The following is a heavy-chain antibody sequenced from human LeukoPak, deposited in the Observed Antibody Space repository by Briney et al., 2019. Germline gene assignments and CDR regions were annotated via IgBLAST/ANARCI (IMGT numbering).Heavy chain of an antibody. CDR2: ISAYNGNT. Sequence: GASVRVSCKASGYTFTSYGISWVRQAPGQGLEWMGWISAYNGNTNYAQKLQGRVTMTTDTSTSTAYMELRSLRSDDTAVYYCARVSIVVVPAAQGYYYYYYMDVWGKGTTVTVSS. CDR3: ARVSIVVVPAAQGYYYYYYMDV. J-gene: IGHJ6*03. CDR1: GYTFTSYG. D-gene: IGHD2-2*01. V-gene: IGHV1-18*01.